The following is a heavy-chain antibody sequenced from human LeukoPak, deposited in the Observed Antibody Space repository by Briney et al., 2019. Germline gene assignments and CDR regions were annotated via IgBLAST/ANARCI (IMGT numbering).Heavy chain of an antibody. Sequence: ASVKVSCKASGYTFTSYDINWVRQATGQGLERMGWMNPNSGNTGYAQKFQGRVTMTRNTSISTAYMELSSLRSEDTAVYYCARGLDNWGSFDYWGQGTLVTVSS. CDR3: ARGLDNWGSFDY. V-gene: IGHV1-8*01. CDR2: MNPNSGNT. CDR1: GYTFTSYD. D-gene: IGHD7-27*01. J-gene: IGHJ4*02.